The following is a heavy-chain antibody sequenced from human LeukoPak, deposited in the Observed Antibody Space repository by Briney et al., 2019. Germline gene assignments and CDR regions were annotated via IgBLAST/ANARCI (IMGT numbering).Heavy chain of an antibody. J-gene: IGHJ3*02. V-gene: IGHV4-39*01. CDR2: INHSGST. CDR3: ARQEARGYDFWSGYYPDAFDI. Sequence: SETLSLTCTVSGGSISSSNYYWGWIRQPPGKGLEWIGEINHSGSTNYNPSLKSRVTISVDTSKNQFSLKLSSVTAADTAVYYCARQEARGYDFWSGYYPDAFDIWGQGTMVTVSS. CDR1: GGSISSSNYY. D-gene: IGHD3-3*01.